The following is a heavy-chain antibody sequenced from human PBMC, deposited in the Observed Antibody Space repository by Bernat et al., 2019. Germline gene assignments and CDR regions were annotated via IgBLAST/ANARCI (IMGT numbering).Heavy chain of an antibody. CDR1: GFSFSSYA. D-gene: IGHD2-15*01. CDR3: ARDGGYCSGGSCYHDAFDV. CDR2: ISGSGGST. V-gene: IGHV3-23*01. Sequence: EVQLLESGGGLVQPGGSLRLSCAASGFSFSSYAMSWVRQAPGKGLEWVSGISGSGGSTYYADSVKGRFTISRDNSKNTLNLQMNSLRAEDTAVYYCARDGGYCSGGSCYHDAFDVWGQGTMVTVSS. J-gene: IGHJ3*01.